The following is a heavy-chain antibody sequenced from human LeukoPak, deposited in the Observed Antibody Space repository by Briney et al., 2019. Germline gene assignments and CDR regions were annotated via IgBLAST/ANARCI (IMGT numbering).Heavy chain of an antibody. CDR2: INVDGSEK. D-gene: IGHD2-21*01. J-gene: IGHJ4*02. CDR1: GFTFRNFW. V-gene: IGHV3-7*01. CDR3: ARGGHHSVDY. Sequence: GGSLRLSCAASGFTFRNFWWSWFPRTPGKGLEWVASINVDGSEKNYVDSVKGRFTMSRDNARNSVYLQMESLRVEDTALYYCARGGHHSVDYWGQGTLVTVSS.